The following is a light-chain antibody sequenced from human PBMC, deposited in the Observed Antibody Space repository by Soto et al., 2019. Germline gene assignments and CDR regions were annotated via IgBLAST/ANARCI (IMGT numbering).Light chain of an antibody. CDR2: DVS. Sequence: QSALTQPASVSGSPGQSITISCTGTSSDVGGYNFVSWYQQHPGKAPKVLIHDVSNRPSGVSNRFSASKSGNTASLTISGLQAEDEADYYCSSHTSSNTLVFGGGTQLTVL. V-gene: IGLV2-14*03. CDR1: SSDVGGYNF. J-gene: IGLJ3*02. CDR3: SSHTSSNTLV.